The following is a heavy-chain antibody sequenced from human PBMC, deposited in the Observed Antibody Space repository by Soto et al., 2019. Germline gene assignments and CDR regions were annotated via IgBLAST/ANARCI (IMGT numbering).Heavy chain of an antibody. J-gene: IGHJ6*02. CDR3: ARAGGSGSYKGHYYYYCMDV. CDR2: ISSSSSYI. D-gene: IGHD3-10*01. CDR1: GFAFSSYS. Sequence: PGGSLRLSCAASGFAFSSYSMNWVRQAPGKGLEWVSSISSSSSYIYYADSVKGRFTISRDNAKNSLYLQMNSLRAEDTAVYYCARAGGSGSYKGHYYYYCMDVWGQGTTVTVSS. V-gene: IGHV3-21*01.